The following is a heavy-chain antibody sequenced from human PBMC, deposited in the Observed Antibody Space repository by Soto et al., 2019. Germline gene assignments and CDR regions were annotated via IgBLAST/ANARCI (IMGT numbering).Heavy chain of an antibody. CDR1: GFSLSTSGVG. J-gene: IGHJ4*02. D-gene: IGHD3-16*02. V-gene: IGHV2-5*02. Sequence: QITLKESGPTLVKPTQTLTLTCTFSGFSLSTSGVGVGWIRQPPGKALEWLALIYWDDDKRYSPSLKSRLTITNDTSKNQLVLTLTNMDPVDTATSYCAHSIAPRIFDYWGQGTLVTVSS. CDR2: IYWDDDK. CDR3: AHSIAPRIFDY.